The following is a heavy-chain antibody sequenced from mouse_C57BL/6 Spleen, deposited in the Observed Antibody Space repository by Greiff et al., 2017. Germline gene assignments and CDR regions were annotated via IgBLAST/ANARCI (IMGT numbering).Heavy chain of an antibody. V-gene: IGHV5-4*01. J-gene: IGHJ1*03. CDR2: LSDGGSYT. CDR1: GFTFSSYA. CDR3: ARDYGSSYDWYFDV. Sequence: EVKLVESGGGLVKPGGSLKLSCAASGFTFSSYAMSWVRQTPEKRLEWVATLSDGGSYTYYPDNVKGRFTISRDNAKNNLYLQMSHLKSEDTAMYYCARDYGSSYDWYFDVWGKGTTVTVSS. D-gene: IGHD1-1*01.